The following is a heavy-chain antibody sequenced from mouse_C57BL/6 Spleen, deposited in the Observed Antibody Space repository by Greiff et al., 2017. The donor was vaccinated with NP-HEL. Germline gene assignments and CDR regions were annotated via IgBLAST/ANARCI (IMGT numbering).Heavy chain of an antibody. V-gene: IGHV1-52*01. Sequence: VQLQQPGAELVRPGSSVKLSCKASGYTFTSYWMHWVKQRPIQGLEWIGNIDPSDSETHYNQKFKDKATLTVDKSSSTAYMQLSSLTSEDSAVYYCARWDYGSSLFDYWGQGTTLTVSS. J-gene: IGHJ2*01. CDR3: ARWDYGSSLFDY. CDR1: GYTFTSYW. D-gene: IGHD1-1*01. CDR2: IDPSDSET.